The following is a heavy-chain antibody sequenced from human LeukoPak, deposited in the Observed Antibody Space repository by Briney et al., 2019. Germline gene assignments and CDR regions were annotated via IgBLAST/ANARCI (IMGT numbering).Heavy chain of an antibody. CDR3: ARGRYNWNDPTLMDV. CDR2: ISSSGSTI. V-gene: IGHV3-48*03. Sequence: PGGSLRLSCAASGFTFSSYEMNWVRQAPGKGLEWVSYISSSGSTIVYADSVKGRFTISRDSAKNSLYLQMNSLRAEDTAIYYCARGRYNWNDPTLMDVWGLGTTVTVSS. J-gene: IGHJ6*02. CDR1: GFTFSSYE. D-gene: IGHD1-1*01.